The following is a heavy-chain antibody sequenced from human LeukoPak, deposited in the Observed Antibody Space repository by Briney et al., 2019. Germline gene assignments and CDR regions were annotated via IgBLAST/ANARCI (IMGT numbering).Heavy chain of an antibody. CDR1: GFTFSSYA. CDR3: ARSASMTTVTTGWFDP. D-gene: IGHD4-17*01. V-gene: IGHV3-64*01. Sequence: PGGSLRLSCAASGFTFSSYAMHWVRQAPGKGLEYVSAISSNGGSTYHANSVKGRFTISRDNSKNTLYLQMGSLRAEDMAVYYCARSASMTTVTTGWFDPWGQGTLVTVS. J-gene: IGHJ5*02. CDR2: ISSNGGST.